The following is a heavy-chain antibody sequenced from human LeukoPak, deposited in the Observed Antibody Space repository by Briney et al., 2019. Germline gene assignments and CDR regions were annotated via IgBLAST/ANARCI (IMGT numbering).Heavy chain of an antibody. CDR2: INHSGNT. CDR1: GGSFSGYY. Sequence: PSETLSLTCAVYGGSFSGYYWSWIRQPPGKGLEWSGEINHSGNTNYNPSLKSRVTISVDTSKNQFSLKLSSVAAADTAVYYCARVVVVAATTGYYYYGMDVWGQGTTVTVSS. V-gene: IGHV4-34*01. J-gene: IGHJ6*02. CDR3: ARVVVVAATTGYYYYGMDV. D-gene: IGHD2-15*01.